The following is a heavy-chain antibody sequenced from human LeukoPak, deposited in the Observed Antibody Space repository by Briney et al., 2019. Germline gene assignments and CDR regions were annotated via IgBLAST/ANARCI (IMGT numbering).Heavy chain of an antibody. CDR2: IYTSGST. J-gene: IGHJ4*02. D-gene: IGHD2-2*01. V-gene: IGHV4-4*07. Sequence: SETLSLTCTVSGGSISSYYWSWIRQPAGKGLEWIGRIYTSGSTNYNPSLKSRVTMSVDTSKNQFSLKLSSVTAADTAVYYCARGQAKGYCSSTSCYSFDYWGQGTLVTVSS. CDR1: GGSISSYY. CDR3: ARGQAKGYCSSTSCYSFDY.